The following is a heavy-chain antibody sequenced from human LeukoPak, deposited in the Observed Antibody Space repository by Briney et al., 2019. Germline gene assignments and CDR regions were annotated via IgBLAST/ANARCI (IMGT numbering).Heavy chain of an antibody. CDR3: AKTRNGYTTEYLQH. Sequence: GGSLRLSCAASGFTFSSYAMTWVRQTPGKGLEWVSVMSASGGSSYYADSVKGRFTISRDNSNNLVYLQMNSLRAEDTAVYYCAKTRNGYTTEYLQHWGQGTLVTVSS. CDR2: MSASGGSS. D-gene: IGHD5-24*01. V-gene: IGHV3-23*01. CDR1: GFTFSSYA. J-gene: IGHJ1*01.